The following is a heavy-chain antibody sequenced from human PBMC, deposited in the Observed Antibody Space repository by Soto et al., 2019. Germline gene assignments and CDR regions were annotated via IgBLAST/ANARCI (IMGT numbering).Heavy chain of an antibody. Sequence: QVQLQQWGAGLLKPSETLSLTCAVYGGSFSGYYWTWIRQPPGTGLEWIGEINHSGSTNYNPSLKRRVSISVDASKNQFSVKLTSVTAADTAVYYCARDKITGRFDYWGHGTLVTVSS. CDR2: INHSGST. J-gene: IGHJ4*01. CDR3: ARDKITGRFDY. V-gene: IGHV4-34*01. D-gene: IGHD2-8*02. CDR1: GGSFSGYY.